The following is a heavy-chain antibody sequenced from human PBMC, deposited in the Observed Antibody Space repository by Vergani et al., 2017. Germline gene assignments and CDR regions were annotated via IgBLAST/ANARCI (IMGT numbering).Heavy chain of an antibody. CDR3: ARGGVVSYYNGYYYYYMDF. Sequence: QVQLVQSGAEVKKPGSSVKVSCKASGGTFSSYAISWVRQAPGQGLEWMGGIIPIFGTANYAQKFQGRVTITADESTSTAYMELSSLRSEDTAVYYCARGGVVSYYNGYYYYYMDFWGTGTAVTVSS. J-gene: IGHJ6*03. D-gene: IGHD3-10*01. CDR1: GGTFSSYA. CDR2: IIPIFGTA. V-gene: IGHV1-69*01.